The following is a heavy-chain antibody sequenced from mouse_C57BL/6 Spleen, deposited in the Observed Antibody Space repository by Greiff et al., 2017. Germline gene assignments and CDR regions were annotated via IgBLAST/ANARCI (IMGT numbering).Heavy chain of an antibody. Sequence: EVQGVESGGDLVKPGGSLKLSCAASGFTFSSYGMSWVRQTPDKRLEWVATISSGGSYTYYPDSVKGRFTISRDNAKNTLYLQMSSLKSEDTAMYYCARQYYDYDGAWFAYWGQGTLVTVSA. CDR1: GFTFSSYG. D-gene: IGHD2-4*01. V-gene: IGHV5-6*01. CDR3: ARQYYDYDGAWFAY. CDR2: ISSGGSYT. J-gene: IGHJ3*01.